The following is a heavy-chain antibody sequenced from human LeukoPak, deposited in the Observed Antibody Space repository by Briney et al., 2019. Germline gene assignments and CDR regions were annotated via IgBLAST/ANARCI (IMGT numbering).Heavy chain of an antibody. J-gene: IGHJ6*04. CDR2: IYHSGST. CDR1: GGSISSSNW. Sequence: PSGTLSLTCAVSGGSISSSNWWSWVRQPPGKGLEWIGEIYHSGSTNYNPSLKSRVTISVDKSKNQFSLKLSSVTAADTAVYYCASSTGGYSGYHHPKDYYYYGMDVWGKGTTVTVSS. CDR3: ASSTGGYSGYHHPKDYYYYGMDV. D-gene: IGHD5-12*01. V-gene: IGHV4-4*02.